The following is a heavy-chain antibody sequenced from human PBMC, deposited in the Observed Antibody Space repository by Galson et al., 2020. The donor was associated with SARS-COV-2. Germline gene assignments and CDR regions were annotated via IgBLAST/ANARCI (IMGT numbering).Heavy chain of an antibody. CDR2: FYSRGNT. V-gene: IGHV4-61*02. CDR3: ARMTSSAWFSAEYFDL. J-gene: IGHJ2*01. Sequence: SETLSLTCTVSGDSISSGAFYWSWNRPPAGQGLEWIGRFYSRGNTKYNPSLQSRLSISVDSSKNQFSLILSSVTAADTAIYYCARMTSSAWFSAEYFDLWGRGTLVTVSS. D-gene: IGHD3-22*01. CDR1: GDSISSGAFY.